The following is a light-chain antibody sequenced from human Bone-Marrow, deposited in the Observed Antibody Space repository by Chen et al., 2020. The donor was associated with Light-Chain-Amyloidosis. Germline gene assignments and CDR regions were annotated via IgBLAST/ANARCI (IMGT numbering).Light chain of an antibody. Sequence: SYELPQPPSVSVSPGQTARITCSGDDLPTKYAYWYQKKPGQAPVLVIQRDTERPSGISERFSGCSSGTTATLTISGVQAEDEADYHCQSADSSGTYEGIFGGGTKLTVL. V-gene: IGLV3-25*03. CDR2: RDT. CDR3: QSADSSGTYEGI. CDR1: DLPTKY. J-gene: IGLJ2*01.